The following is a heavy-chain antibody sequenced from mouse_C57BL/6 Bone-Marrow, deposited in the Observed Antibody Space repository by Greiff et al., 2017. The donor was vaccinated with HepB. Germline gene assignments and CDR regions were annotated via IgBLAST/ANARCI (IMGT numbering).Heavy chain of an antibody. CDR3: ARLALYGKGAIDY. D-gene: IGHD2-1*01. CDR2: IYPGDGDT. J-gene: IGHJ4*01. CDR1: GYAFSSSR. Sequence: QVQLQQSGPELVKPGASVKISCKASGYAFSSSRMNWVKQRPGKGLEWIGRIYPGDGDTNYNGKFKGKATLTADKSSSTAYMQLSNLTSEDSAVYFYARLALYGKGAIDYWGQGTSVTVSS. V-gene: IGHV1-82*01.